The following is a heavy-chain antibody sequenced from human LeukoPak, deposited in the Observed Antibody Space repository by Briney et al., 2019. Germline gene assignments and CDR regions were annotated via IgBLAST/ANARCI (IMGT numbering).Heavy chain of an antibody. D-gene: IGHD3-22*01. CDR3: ARVGDDSSGYYYGY. V-gene: IGHV4-61*05. CDR2: IYYSGST. J-gene: IGHJ4*02. CDR1: GVSIRSSYYY. Sequence: SETLSLTCTVSGVSIRSSYYYWGWIRQPPGKGLEWIGYIYYSGSTNYNPSLKSRVTISVDTSKNQFSLKLSSVTAADTAVYYCARVGDDSSGYYYGYWGQGTLVTVSS.